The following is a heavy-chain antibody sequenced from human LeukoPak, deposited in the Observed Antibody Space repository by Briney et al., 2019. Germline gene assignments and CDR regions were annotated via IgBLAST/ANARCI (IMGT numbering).Heavy chain of an antibody. D-gene: IGHD2-15*01. CDR1: XXSISXYY. V-gene: IGHV4-59*01. CDR3: ARGFCSGGSCYSAIFDY. CDR2: IYYSGST. J-gene: IGHJ4*02. Sequence: TXXXXSISXYYWSWIRQPPGKGLEWIGYIYYSGSTNYNPSLKSRVSISVETSKNQFSLKLSSVTAADTAVYYCARGFCSGGSCYSAIFDYWGQGTLVTVSS.